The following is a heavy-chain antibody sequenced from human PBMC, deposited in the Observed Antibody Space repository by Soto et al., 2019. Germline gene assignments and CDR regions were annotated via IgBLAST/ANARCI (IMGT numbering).Heavy chain of an antibody. CDR2: INVYNGKT. CDR3: AKDATYYYYSSGYYFFDY. J-gene: IGHJ4*02. D-gene: IGHD3-22*01. CDR1: GYTFTNYG. V-gene: IGHV1-18*01. Sequence: ASVKVSCKASGYTFTNYGINWVRQAPGLGLEWMGWINVYNGKTNYEEKFEARVTMTTDKYKKKLYLQMNSLRAEDTAVYYCAKDATYYYYSSGYYFFDYWGQGTLVTVSS.